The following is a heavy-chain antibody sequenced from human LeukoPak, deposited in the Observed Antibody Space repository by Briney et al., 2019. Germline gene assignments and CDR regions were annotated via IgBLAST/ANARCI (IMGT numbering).Heavy chain of an antibody. CDR2: ISSSGSTK. CDR1: GFTFTDYY. D-gene: IGHD2-2*01. J-gene: IGHJ4*02. V-gene: IGHV3-11*04. Sequence: GGSLRLSCAASGFTFTDYYMSWIRQAPGKGLDWVSYISSSGSTKNYAGSVKGRFTISRDRAKNSLYLQTNSLRAEDTAVYYCARVDCSSTSCYEFAYWGQGTLVIVSS. CDR3: ARVDCSSTSCYEFAY.